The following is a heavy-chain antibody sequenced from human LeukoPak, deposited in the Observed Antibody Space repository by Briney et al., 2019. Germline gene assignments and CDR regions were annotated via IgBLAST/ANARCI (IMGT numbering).Heavy chain of an antibody. CDR3: ARGGEPLAANTLAY. D-gene: IGHD1-14*01. Sequence: GGSLRLSCAASGFTFITNDMTWVRQAPGKGLEWVSVLYSDGNTKYADSVQGRFTISRDNSKNTLYLEMNSLSPDDTAVYYCARGGEPLAANTLAYCGQGTLVTVSS. V-gene: IGHV3-53*01. CDR1: GFTFITND. J-gene: IGHJ4*02. CDR2: LYSDGNT.